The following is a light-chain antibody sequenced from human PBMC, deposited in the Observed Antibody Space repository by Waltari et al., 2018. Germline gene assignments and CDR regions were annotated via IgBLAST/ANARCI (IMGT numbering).Light chain of an antibody. CDR2: GAS. V-gene: IGKV3-20*01. CDR1: QSVTRA. J-gene: IGKJ1*01. CDR3: QHYLRLPVT. Sequence: EIVLTQSPGTLSLSPGESATLSCRTSQSVTRALTWYQQKPGQAPRLLIYGASNMATGIPDRFSGSGSGTDFRLTLSSLGPEDFAVYYCQHYLRLPVTFGEGTKVEVK.